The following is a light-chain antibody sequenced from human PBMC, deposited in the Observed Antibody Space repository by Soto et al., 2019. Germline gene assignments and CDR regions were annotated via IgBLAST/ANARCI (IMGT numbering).Light chain of an antibody. V-gene: IGLV2-23*02. CDR2: EDT. CDR1: SSDVGRYNL. CDR3: CSYAGRSTFV. Sequence: QSALTQPASVSGSPGQSITIFCTGTSSDVGRYNLVSWYQQLPGTAPKLIIYEDTKRPSGVSGRFSGSKSGNTASLTISGLQPEEEADYYSCSYAGRSTFVFGGGTKLTVL. J-gene: IGLJ3*02.